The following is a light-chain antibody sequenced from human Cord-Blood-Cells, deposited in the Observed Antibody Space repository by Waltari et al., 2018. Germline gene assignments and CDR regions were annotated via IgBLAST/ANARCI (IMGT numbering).Light chain of an antibody. Sequence: QSALTQPASVSGSPGQSITISCTGTSSDVGSYNLVSWYQQHPGKAPKLMIYEGSKRPSGVSNRFSGSKSGNTASLTISGLQAEDETDYYCCSYAGRSTRVFGGGTKLTVL. V-gene: IGLV2-23*01. CDR2: EGS. CDR3: CSYAGRSTRV. CDR1: SSDVGSYNL. J-gene: IGLJ3*02.